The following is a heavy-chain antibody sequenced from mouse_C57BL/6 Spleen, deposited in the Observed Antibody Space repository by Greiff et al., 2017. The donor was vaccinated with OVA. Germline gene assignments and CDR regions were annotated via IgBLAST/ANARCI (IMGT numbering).Heavy chain of an antibody. J-gene: IGHJ1*03. Sequence: VQLKESGGGLVQPGGSLSLSCAASGFTFTDSYMSWVRQPPGKALEWLGFIRNKANGYTTEYSASVKGRFTISRDNSQSILYLQMNALRAEDSATYYCARSPITTVVEDWYFDVWGTGTTLTVSS. CDR2: IRNKANGYTT. D-gene: IGHD1-1*01. CDR1: GFTFTDSY. CDR3: ARSPITTVVEDWYFDV. V-gene: IGHV7-3*01.